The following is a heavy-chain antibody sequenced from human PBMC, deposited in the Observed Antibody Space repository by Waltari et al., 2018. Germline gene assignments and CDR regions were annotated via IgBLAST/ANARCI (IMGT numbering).Heavy chain of an antibody. Sequence: MSWVRQAPGKGLEWVSVIYSGGSTYYADSVKGRFTISRDNSKNTLYLQMNSLRAEDTAVYYCARSGSSTKWGQGTLVTVSS. J-gene: IGHJ4*02. CDR2: IYSGGST. D-gene: IGHD6-13*01. CDR3: ARSGSSTK. V-gene: IGHV3-53*01.